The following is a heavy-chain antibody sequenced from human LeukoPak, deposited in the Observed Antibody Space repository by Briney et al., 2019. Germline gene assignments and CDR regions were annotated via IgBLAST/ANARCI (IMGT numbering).Heavy chain of an antibody. CDR2: ISAYNGNT. D-gene: IGHD3-10*01. CDR1: GYTFTSYG. Sequence: GASVKVSCKASGYTFTSYGISWVRQAPGQGLEWMGWISAYNGNTNYAQKLQGRVTMTTDTSTSTAYMELRSLRSDDTAVYYCARTPTRYYYGSALPDYYFDYWGQGTLVTVSS. V-gene: IGHV1-18*01. J-gene: IGHJ4*02. CDR3: ARTPTRYYYGSALPDYYFDY.